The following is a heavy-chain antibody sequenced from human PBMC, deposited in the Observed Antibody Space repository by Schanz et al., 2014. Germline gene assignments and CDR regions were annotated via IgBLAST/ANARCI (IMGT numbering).Heavy chain of an antibody. D-gene: IGHD5-12*01. V-gene: IGHV1-69*08. J-gene: IGHJ4*02. CDR1: GGTFSSYT. Sequence: QVQLVQSGAEVKKPGSSVKVSCKASGGTFSSYTISWVRQAPGQGLEWMGMINPSGGSTTYAQKFQGRVTMTTDTSTSTSYMELTSLRFDDTAVYYCARDFSAYVGNYFDYWGQGTLVTVSS. CDR2: INPSGGST. CDR3: ARDFSAYVGNYFDY.